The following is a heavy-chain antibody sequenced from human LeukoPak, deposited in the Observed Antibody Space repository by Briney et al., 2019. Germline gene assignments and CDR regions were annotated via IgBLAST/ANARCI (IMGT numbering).Heavy chain of an antibody. J-gene: IGHJ2*01. CDR2: IYSTGST. Sequence: PSETLSLTCTVSGDSISNYYWSWIRQPAGKGLEWVGRIYSTGSTNYNPSLKSRVIMSVDTSKKQFSLKLTSVTAADTAVYYCARVSSSWYQDWYFDRWGRGTLVTVSS. V-gene: IGHV4-4*07. CDR1: GDSISNYY. CDR3: ARVSSSWYQDWYFDR. D-gene: IGHD6-13*01.